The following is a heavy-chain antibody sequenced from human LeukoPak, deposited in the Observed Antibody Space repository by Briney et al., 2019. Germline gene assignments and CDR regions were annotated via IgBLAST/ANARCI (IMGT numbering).Heavy chain of an antibody. CDR2: INPNGGNT. J-gene: IGHJ4*02. V-gene: IGHV1-46*01. CDR3: ARDRYSGSYFN. D-gene: IGHD1-26*01. Sequence: GASVKVSCKASGYTFTSYYIHWVRQAPGQGLEWMGIINPNGGNTNYAQKFQGRVTMSRDTSTSTVYMELSSLRSEDTAAYYCARDRYSGSYFNWGQGTLVTVSS. CDR1: GYTFTSYY.